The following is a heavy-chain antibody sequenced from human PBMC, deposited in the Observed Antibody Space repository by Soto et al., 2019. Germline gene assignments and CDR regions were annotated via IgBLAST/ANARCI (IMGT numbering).Heavy chain of an antibody. CDR1: GYTFTSYA. J-gene: IGHJ4*02. CDR3: ASIEISSGCAFYFDY. D-gene: IGHD3-22*01. CDR2: INAGNGNT. Sequence: ASVKVSCKASGYTFTSYAMHWVRQAPGQRLEWMGWINAGNGNTKYSQKFQGRVTITRDTSASTAYMELSSLRSEDTAVYYCASIEISSGCAFYFDYWGQGTLVTVSS. V-gene: IGHV1-3*01.